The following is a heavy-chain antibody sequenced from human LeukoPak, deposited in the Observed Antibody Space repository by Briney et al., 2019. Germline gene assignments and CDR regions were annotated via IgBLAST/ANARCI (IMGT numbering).Heavy chain of an antibody. Sequence: ASVKVSCKASGYTFTGYYLHWVRQAPGQGLEWMGWINPNSGGTNYAQKFQGRVTMTRDTSISTAYMELSRLRSDDTAVYYCARDLRFGESNSGYYMDVWGKGTTVTVSS. V-gene: IGHV1-2*02. CDR1: GYTFTGYY. J-gene: IGHJ6*03. D-gene: IGHD3-10*01. CDR3: ARDLRFGESNSGYYMDV. CDR2: INPNSGGT.